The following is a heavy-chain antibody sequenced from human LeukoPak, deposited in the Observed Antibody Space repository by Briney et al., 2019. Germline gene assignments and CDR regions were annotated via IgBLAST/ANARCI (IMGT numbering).Heavy chain of an antibody. CDR3: STDPGLLIY. J-gene: IGHJ4*01. CDR1: GFAFSDSY. V-gene: IGHV3-11*01. CDR2: ISGSGSDI. D-gene: IGHD2-8*01. Sequence: PGGTLRLSCVVSGFAFSDSYMTSIRESPGTGLEWLAYISGSGSDIYYAASVKGRFTISRDNTKNSLYLQMNSLRHDDTARYYFSTDPGLLIYWGHGTLVTASS.